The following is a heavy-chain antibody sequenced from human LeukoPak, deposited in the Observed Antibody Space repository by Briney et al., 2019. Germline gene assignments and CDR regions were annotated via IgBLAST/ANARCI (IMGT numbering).Heavy chain of an antibody. CDR2: ISGSGGST. CDR1: GFTFGSYA. J-gene: IGHJ4*02. V-gene: IGHV3-23*01. CDR3: ANSNPHYYDSSGYYYDLLFDY. D-gene: IGHD3-22*01. Sequence: PGGSLRLSCAASGFTFGSYAMSWVRQAPGKGLEWVSAISGSGGSTYYADSVKGRFTISRDNSKNTLYLQMNSLRAEDTAVYYCANSNPHYYDSSGYYYDLLFDYWGQGTLVTVSS.